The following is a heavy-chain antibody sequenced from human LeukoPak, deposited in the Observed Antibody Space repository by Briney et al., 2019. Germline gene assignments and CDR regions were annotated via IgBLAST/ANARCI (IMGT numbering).Heavy chain of an antibody. J-gene: IGHJ4*02. CDR1: GYTFTNYG. CDR2: ISAYNGNT. CDR3: ARRVPYDSGNYYNPLGD. D-gene: IGHD3-10*01. Sequence: ASVNVSCKASGYTFTNYGISWVRQAPGQGREWMGWISAYNGNTNYAQHLQGKVTLTRDTSTSTVYMELSTLRSEDTAVYYCARRVPYDSGNYYNPLGDWGQGTLVTVSS. V-gene: IGHV1-18*01.